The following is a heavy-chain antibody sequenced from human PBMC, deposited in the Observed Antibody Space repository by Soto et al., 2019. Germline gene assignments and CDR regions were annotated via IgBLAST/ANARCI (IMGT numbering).Heavy chain of an antibody. D-gene: IGHD4-17*01. CDR1: GYTFTIYD. J-gene: IGHJ4*02. Sequence: ASVKVSCKVSGYTFTIYDINWVRQATGQGLEWMGWMNPNSGNTGYAQKFQGRVTMTRNTSISTAYMELSSLRSEDTAVYYCARGQTVTMLVDYWGQGTLVTVSS. V-gene: IGHV1-8*01. CDR3: ARGQTVTMLVDY. CDR2: MNPNSGNT.